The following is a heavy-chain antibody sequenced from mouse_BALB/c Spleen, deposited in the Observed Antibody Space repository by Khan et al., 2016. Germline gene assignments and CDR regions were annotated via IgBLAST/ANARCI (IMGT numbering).Heavy chain of an antibody. V-gene: IGHV2-2*02. J-gene: IGHJ2*01. CDR1: GFSLTSYG. CDR3: ARITTVVATYYFDY. Sequence: QVQLQQSGPGLVQPSQSLSITCTVSGFSLTSYGVHWVRQSPGKGLEWLGVIWSGGSTDYNAAFISRLSISKDNSKSQVFFKMNSLQANDTAIYYCARITTVVATYYFDYWGQGTTLTVSS. D-gene: IGHD1-1*01. CDR2: IWSGGST.